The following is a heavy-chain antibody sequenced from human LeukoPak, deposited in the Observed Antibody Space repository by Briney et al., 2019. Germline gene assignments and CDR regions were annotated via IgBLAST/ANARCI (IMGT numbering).Heavy chain of an antibody. D-gene: IGHD1-26*01. CDR1: GFTFSSYW. V-gene: IGHV3-74*01. CDR3: ARDGRSGNFDR. CDR2: INSDGSIT. Sequence: PGGSLRLSCAASGFTFSSYWVHWVRQAPGKGLVWVSRINSDGSITTYADSVKGRFTISRDTAKNTLYLQMNSLRAEDTAVYYCARDGRSGNFDRWGQGTLVSVSS. J-gene: IGHJ4*02.